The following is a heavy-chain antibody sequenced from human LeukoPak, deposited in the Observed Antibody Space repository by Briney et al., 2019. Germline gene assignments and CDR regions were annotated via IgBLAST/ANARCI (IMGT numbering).Heavy chain of an antibody. CDR1: SGSISGYC. V-gene: IGHV4-59*08. D-gene: IGHD1-14*01. CDR2: IHYSGGT. Sequence: SETLSLTCTVSSGSISGYCWSWIRQPPGKGLEWIGQIHYSGGTIHNPSLKSRVTISVDTSKNQFSLKLSSGSAADTAAYYCARHGTGQKAFNIWGQGTMVTVSS. J-gene: IGHJ3*02. CDR3: ARHGTGQKAFNI.